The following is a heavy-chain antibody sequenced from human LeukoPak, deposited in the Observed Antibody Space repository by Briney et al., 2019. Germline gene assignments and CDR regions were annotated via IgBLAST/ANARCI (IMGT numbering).Heavy chain of an antibody. Sequence: SETLSLTCAVSGGSISSSNWWSWVRQPPGKGLEWIGEIYHSGSTNYNPSLKSRVTISVDKSKNQFSLKLSSVTAADTAVYYWPRIVVGATHFDPWGQEPWSPSPQ. CDR2: IYHSGST. J-gene: IGHJ5*02. V-gene: IGHV4-4*02. CDR1: GGSISSSNW. D-gene: IGHD1-26*01. CDR3: PRIVVGATHFDP.